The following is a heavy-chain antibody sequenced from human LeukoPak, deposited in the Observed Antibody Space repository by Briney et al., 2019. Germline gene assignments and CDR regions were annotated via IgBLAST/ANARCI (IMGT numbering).Heavy chain of an antibody. CDR3: ASYQKWFKRWFDP. CDR2: INHSGST. CDR1: GGSFSGYY. J-gene: IGHJ5*02. V-gene: IGHV4-34*01. Sequence: SETLSLTCAVYGGSFSGYYWSWIRQPPGKGLEWIGEINHSGSTNYNPSLKSRVTISVDTSKNQFSLKLSSVTAADTAVYYCASYQKWFKRWFDPWGQGTLVTVSS. D-gene: IGHD3-22*01.